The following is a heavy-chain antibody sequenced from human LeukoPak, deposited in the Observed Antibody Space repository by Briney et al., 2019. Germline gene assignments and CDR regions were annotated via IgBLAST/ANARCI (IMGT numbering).Heavy chain of an antibody. CDR1: GGSISSYY. CDR3: ARGRDGCYDY. D-gene: IGHD5-24*01. V-gene: IGHV4-59*01. Sequence: SETLSLTCTVSGGSISSYYWSWIRQPPGKGLEWIGHIYYSGSTNYIPSLTSRVTISVDTSKSQFSLKLKSVTAADTAMYYCARGRDGCYDYWGQGTLVTVSS. CDR2: IYYSGST. J-gene: IGHJ4*02.